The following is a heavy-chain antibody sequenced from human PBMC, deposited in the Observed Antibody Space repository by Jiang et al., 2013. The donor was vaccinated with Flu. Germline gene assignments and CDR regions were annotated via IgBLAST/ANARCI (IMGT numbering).Heavy chain of an antibody. CDR2: LSGSGDST. CDR3: AKVRDYDYVWGSYRYSDY. V-gene: IGHV3-23*04. CDR1: GFTFRSYA. D-gene: IGHD3-16*02. Sequence: VQLVESGGGLVQPGGSLRLSCAASGFTFRSYAMSWVRQAPGKGLEWVSGLSGSGDSTYYADSVKGRFTISRNNSKNTLYLQMSSLRAEDTAVYYCAKVRDYDYVWGSYRYSDYWGQGTLVTVSS. J-gene: IGHJ4*02.